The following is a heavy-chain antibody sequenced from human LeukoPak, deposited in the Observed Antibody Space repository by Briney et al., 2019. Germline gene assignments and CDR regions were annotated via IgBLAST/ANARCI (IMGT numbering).Heavy chain of an antibody. D-gene: IGHD1-26*01. CDR2: IYASGKT. CDR1: GDSISRGRYY. V-gene: IGHV4-61*02. J-gene: IGHJ4*02. Sequence: PSETLSLTCTVSGDSISRGRYYWSWVRQPAGKELEWIGRIYASGKTDYNPYTPSLKSRVAMSLDTSKNQVSLYLTSVTTADTAMYFCARSFSEKFYFESWGQGTLVTVSS. CDR3: ARSFSEKFYFES.